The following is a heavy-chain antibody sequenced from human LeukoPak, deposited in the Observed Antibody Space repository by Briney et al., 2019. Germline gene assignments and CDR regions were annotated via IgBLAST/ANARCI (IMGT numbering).Heavy chain of an antibody. CDR3: AKDGDWNYGNY. CDR2: ITDSGSST. Sequence: PGASLRLSCAASGFTFSRYAMNWVRQAPGKGLEWVSAITDSGSSTYYADSVKGRFTISRDNSRSTLYLQMSSLRAEDTAVYYCAKDGDWNYGNYWGQGTLVTVSS. J-gene: IGHJ4*02. CDR1: GFTFSRYA. D-gene: IGHD1-7*01. V-gene: IGHV3-23*01.